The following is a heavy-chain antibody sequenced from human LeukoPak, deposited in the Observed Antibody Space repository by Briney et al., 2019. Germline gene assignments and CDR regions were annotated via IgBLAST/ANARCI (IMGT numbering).Heavy chain of an antibody. CDR3: ARESRDGYNSLDY. Sequence: SVKVSCKASGYTFTSYGISWVRQAPGQGLEWMGGIIPIFGTANYAQKFQGRVTITADKSTSTAYMELSSLRSEDTAVYYCARESRDGYNSLDYWGQGTLVTVSS. J-gene: IGHJ4*02. CDR2: IIPIFGTA. D-gene: IGHD5-24*01. V-gene: IGHV1-69*06. CDR1: GYTFTSYG.